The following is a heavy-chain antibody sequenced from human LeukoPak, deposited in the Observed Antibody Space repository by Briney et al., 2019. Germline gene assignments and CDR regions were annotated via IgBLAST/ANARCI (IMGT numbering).Heavy chain of an antibody. D-gene: IGHD6-6*01. Sequence: SVKVSCKASGGTFSSYAISWVRQAPGQGLEWMGGIIPIFGTANYAQKFQGRVTITADKSTSTVYMELSSLRSEDTAVYYCARDCGIAARYFDYWGQGTLVTVSS. CDR1: GGTFSSYA. J-gene: IGHJ4*02. V-gene: IGHV1-69*06. CDR2: IIPIFGTA. CDR3: ARDCGIAARYFDY.